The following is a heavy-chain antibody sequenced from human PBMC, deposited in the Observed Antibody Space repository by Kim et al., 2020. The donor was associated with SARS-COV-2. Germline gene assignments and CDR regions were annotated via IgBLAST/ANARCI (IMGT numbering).Heavy chain of an antibody. CDR1: GGSINGYY. CDR3: VRDRDILVVSPDKRRFFTSYGIDV. V-gene: IGHV4-59*13. J-gene: IGHJ6*02. CDR2: LYYTGRS. Sequence: SETLSLTCTVSGGSINGYYWSWVRQPPGKGLEWIGYLYYTGRSHSNPSLAGRFSMSVDLSINQFSMRLFSVTAADTAVYYCVRDRDILVVSPDKRRFFTSYGIDVWGQGTTVIVSS. D-gene: IGHD2-2*01.